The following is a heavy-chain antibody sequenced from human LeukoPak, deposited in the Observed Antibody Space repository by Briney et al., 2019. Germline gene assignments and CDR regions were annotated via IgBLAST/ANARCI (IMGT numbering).Heavy chain of an antibody. V-gene: IGHV4-39*07. J-gene: IGHJ3*01. CDR2: IYYSGST. CDR3: ARGPTPLYRLNAFDV. CDR1: GGSISSSSYY. D-gene: IGHD2-15*01. Sequence: SETLSLTCTVSGGSISSSSYYWGWIRQPPGKGLEWIGSIYYSGSTYYNPSLKSRVTISADPSKNRISLQLTSVTAADTAVFYCARGPTPLYRLNAFDVWGQGTMVIVSS.